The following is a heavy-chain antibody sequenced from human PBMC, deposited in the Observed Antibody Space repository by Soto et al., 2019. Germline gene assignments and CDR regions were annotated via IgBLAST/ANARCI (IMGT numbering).Heavy chain of an antibody. J-gene: IGHJ4*02. CDR3: ARGPTVTTGY. D-gene: IGHD4-17*01. CDR2: IFSSGTT. V-gene: IGHV4-30-4*01. Sequence: QVQLQESGPGLVKPSQTLSLTCTVSGASISPGPHYWSWFRQPPGRGLEWIGYIFSSGTTHYNPSLKSQVSISIDTSKNQFSLNLSSGTVADTAVYYCARGPTVTTGYWGQGALVTVSS. CDR1: GASISPGPHY.